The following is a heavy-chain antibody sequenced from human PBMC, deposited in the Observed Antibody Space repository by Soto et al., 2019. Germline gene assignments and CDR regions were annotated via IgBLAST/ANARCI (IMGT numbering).Heavy chain of an antibody. J-gene: IGHJ4*02. CDR1: GFIFTDHY. CDR2: ARNKANSYTT. D-gene: IGHD1-1*01. CDR3: VRVDKQLGTTFFDH. Sequence: EVQLVESGGGLVQPGGSLRLSCAASGFIFTDHYIDWVRQAPGKGLEWVGRARNKANSYTTEYAASVKGRCTISRDDSKNSAYLQMNRLNTEDTAVNYCVRVDKQLGTTFFDHWGQGILVTVSS. V-gene: IGHV3-72*01.